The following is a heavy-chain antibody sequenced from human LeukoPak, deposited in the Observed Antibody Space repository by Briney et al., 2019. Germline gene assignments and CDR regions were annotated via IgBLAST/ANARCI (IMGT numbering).Heavy chain of an antibody. Sequence: SETLSLTCAVYGGAFSGDYWSWIRQPPGNRLEWIGEINHSGSTNYNPSIKSRVTISVDTSKNQFSLKLSSVTAADTAVYYCARGLRIGLNAFDSWGQGTMVTVSS. D-gene: IGHD2-15*01. J-gene: IGHJ3*02. V-gene: IGHV4-34*01. CDR3: ARGLRIGLNAFDS. CDR1: GGAFSGDY. CDR2: INHSGST.